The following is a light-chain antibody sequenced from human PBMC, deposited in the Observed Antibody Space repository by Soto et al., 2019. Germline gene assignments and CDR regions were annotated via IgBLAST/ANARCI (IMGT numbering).Light chain of an antibody. CDR3: ENWYSNSQV. CDR1: SGHSSYI. V-gene: IGLV4-60*02. J-gene: IGLJ2*01. Sequence: QSVLTQSSASSASLGSSVRLTCTLSSGHSSYIIAWHQQQPGKAPRYLMKLEGSGTYNKVSGVPDRFSGSSSGADRYLTISNLKLEDEADYHCENWYSNSQVFGGGTKVTVL. CDR2: LEGSGTY.